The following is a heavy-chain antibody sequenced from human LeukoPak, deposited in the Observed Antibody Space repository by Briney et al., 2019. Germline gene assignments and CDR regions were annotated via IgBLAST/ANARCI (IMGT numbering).Heavy chain of an antibody. D-gene: IGHD3-10*01. CDR2: IYYSGST. CDR1: GGSISSYY. Sequence: SETLSLTCTVSGGSISSYYWSWIRQPPGKGLEWIGYIYYSGSTNYNPSLKSRVTISVDTSKNQFSLELSSVTAADTAVYYCARGHMVRGVIQDYYFDYWGQGTLVTVSS. J-gene: IGHJ4*02. V-gene: IGHV4-59*01. CDR3: ARGHMVRGVIQDYYFDY.